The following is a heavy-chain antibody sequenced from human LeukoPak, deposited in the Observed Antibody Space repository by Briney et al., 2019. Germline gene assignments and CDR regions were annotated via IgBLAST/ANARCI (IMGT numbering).Heavy chain of an antibody. D-gene: IGHD6-13*01. Sequence: PSETLSLTCTVSGGSISSGGYYWSWIRQHPGKGLEWIGYIYYSGSTYYNPSLKSRDTISVDTSKNQFSLKLSSVTAADTAVYYCARSIAAAECFDYWGQGTLVTVSS. J-gene: IGHJ4*02. CDR2: IYYSGST. CDR1: GGSISSGGYY. V-gene: IGHV4-31*03. CDR3: ARSIAAAECFDY.